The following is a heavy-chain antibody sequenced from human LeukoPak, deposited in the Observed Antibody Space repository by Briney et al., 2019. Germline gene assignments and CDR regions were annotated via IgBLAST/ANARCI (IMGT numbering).Heavy chain of an antibody. J-gene: IGHJ5*02. D-gene: IGHD6-13*01. CDR2: INWNGGIT. CDR1: GFIFDDYG. Sequence: GGSLRLSCAASGFIFDDYGMSWVRQAPGKGLEWVSGINWNGGITGYADSVKGRFIISRDNAKNSLYLQMNSLKAEDTAVYSCARDPNYGSTWYVNWFDPWGQGTLVTVSS. V-gene: IGHV3-20*04. CDR3: ARDPNYGSTWYVNWFDP.